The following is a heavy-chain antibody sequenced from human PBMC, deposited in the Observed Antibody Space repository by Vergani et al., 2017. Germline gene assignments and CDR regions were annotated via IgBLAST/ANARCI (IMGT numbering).Heavy chain of an antibody. D-gene: IGHD1-1*01. J-gene: IGHJ3*01. CDR2: IRPYTGHT. Sequence: QVQLVQSGAELKKPGASVSVSCKGSSHTFQTYGISWVRQAPGKGLEWMAWIRPYTGHTIYAQKFQDRVTMTADTSTNIAYMELRSLRSDDTAVYFCARVAPSNSEVTPTAFDVWGQGTTVTVSS. CDR3: ARVAPSNSEVTPTAFDV. V-gene: IGHV1-18*01. CDR1: SHTFQTYG.